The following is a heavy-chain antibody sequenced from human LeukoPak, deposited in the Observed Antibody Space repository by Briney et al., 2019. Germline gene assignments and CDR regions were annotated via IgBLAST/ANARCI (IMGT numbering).Heavy chain of an antibody. CDR1: GYGFSAYD. CDR2: MNPRSGNT. V-gene: IGHV1-8*01. J-gene: IGHJ6*03. Sequence: ASVKVSCKASGYGFSAYDINWVRQAPGQGLEWMGWMNPRSGNTGYAQKFQGRVTMTRDTSISTAYMELGSLRPDDTAIYYCARGTVSRGYTGAYDNGFYFYYYMDVWGKGTTVSAS. D-gene: IGHD5-12*01. CDR3: ARGTVSRGYTGAYDNGFYFYYYMDV.